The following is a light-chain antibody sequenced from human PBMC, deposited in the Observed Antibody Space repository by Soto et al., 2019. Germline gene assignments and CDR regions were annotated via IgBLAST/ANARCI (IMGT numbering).Light chain of an antibody. CDR3: QTWGTGLYG. J-gene: IGLJ1*01. CDR2: LNSDGSH. Sequence: QSVLTQSPSASASLGASVKLTCTLSSGHSSYAIAWHQQQPEKGPRYLMKLNSDGSHSKGDGIPDRFSGSSSGAERYLTISSLQSEDEADYYCQTWGTGLYGFGTGTKLTVL. CDR1: SGHSSYA. V-gene: IGLV4-69*01.